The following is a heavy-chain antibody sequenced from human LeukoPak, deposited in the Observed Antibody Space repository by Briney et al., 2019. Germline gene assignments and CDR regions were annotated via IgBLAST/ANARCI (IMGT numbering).Heavy chain of an antibody. V-gene: IGHV3-23*01. CDR1: GFSFSTYA. J-gene: IGHJ6*02. CDR2: ISGSGGST. D-gene: IGHD2-15*01. CDR3: AKGLDCSGGSCPEKDYYYGMDV. Sequence: GTSLRLSCAASGFSFSTYAMSWVRQAPGKGLEWVSAISGSGGSTYYADSVKGRFTISRDNSKNTLYLQMNSLRAEDTAVYYCAKGLDCSGGSCPEKDYYYGMDVWGQGTTVTVSS.